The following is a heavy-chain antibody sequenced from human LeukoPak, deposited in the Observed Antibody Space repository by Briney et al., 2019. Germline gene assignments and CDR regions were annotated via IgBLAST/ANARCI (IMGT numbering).Heavy chain of an antibody. Sequence: GGSLRLSCVASGFTVTSTYITWVRQAPGKGLEWVSIIHIIGSTYYADSVRGRFTISRDNSKNTVYLQMNSLRADDTAVYYCARAVEYLPLDYWGQGTLVAVSS. CDR1: GFTVTSTY. D-gene: IGHD2/OR15-2a*01. CDR2: IHIIGST. V-gene: IGHV3-66*01. CDR3: ARAVEYLPLDY. J-gene: IGHJ4*02.